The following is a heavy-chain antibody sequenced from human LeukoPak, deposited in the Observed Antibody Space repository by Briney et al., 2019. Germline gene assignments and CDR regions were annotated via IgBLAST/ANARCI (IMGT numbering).Heavy chain of an antibody. CDR2: MSYSGST. CDR1: GDSISSSTYH. Sequence: SETLSLTCTVSGDSISSSTYHWGWIRQRPGKGLEWIATMSYSGSTYYNPSLKSRVTMSVDTSKNQFSLKVNSVTAADTAVYYCARWGCSGAGCYYYLYYGMDVWGQGTTVTVSS. J-gene: IGHJ6*02. CDR3: ARWGCSGAGCYYYLYYGMDV. V-gene: IGHV4-39*01. D-gene: IGHD2-15*01.